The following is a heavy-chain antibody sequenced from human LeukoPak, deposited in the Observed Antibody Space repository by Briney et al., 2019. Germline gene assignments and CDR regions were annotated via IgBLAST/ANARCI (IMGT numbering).Heavy chain of an antibody. CDR2: IYTSGRT. CDR1: GGSISSDNYY. Sequence: SETLSLTCTGPGGSISSDNYYWSWIRQPPGRGLEWIGRIYTSGRTTYNPSLKSRVTISVDTSKNQFSLKLSSMTAADTAIYYCARESDLSHYDRTDYWGQGTLVTVSS. CDR3: ARESDLSHYDRTDY. D-gene: IGHD3-22*01. V-gene: IGHV4-61*02. J-gene: IGHJ4*02.